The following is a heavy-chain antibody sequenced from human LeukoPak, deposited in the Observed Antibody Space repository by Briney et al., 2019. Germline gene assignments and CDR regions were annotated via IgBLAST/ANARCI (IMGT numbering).Heavy chain of an antibody. V-gene: IGHV3-74*01. CDR1: GFTFSSYW. Sequence: GGSLRLSCAASGFTFSSYWIHWVRHVPGKGLVWVSRINSDGSSTSYADSVKGRFTISRDNAKNTLYLQMNSLRAEDTAVYYCARGSRSWPADYWGQGNLVTVSS. D-gene: IGHD6-13*01. CDR2: INSDGSST. J-gene: IGHJ4*02. CDR3: ARGSRSWPADY.